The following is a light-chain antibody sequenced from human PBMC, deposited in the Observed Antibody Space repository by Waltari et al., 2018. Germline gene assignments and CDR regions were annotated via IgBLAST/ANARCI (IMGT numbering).Light chain of an antibody. Sequence: DIQMSQSPSTLSASVGDRVTITCRASQRISTWLAWYQQKPGKAPKLLISRASTLESGVPARFAGSGSGTEFTLTISSLQPDDFGTYYGQLYNSYVMYTFGQGTKLDIK. CDR3: QLYNSYVMYT. CDR2: RAS. V-gene: IGKV1-5*03. J-gene: IGKJ2*01. CDR1: QRISTW.